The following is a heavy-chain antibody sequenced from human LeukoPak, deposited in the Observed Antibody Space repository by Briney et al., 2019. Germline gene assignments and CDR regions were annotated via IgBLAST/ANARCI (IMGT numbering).Heavy chain of an antibody. Sequence: ASVKVSCKASGYTFTSYYMHWVRQALGQGLEWMGIINPSGGSTSYAQKFQGRVTMTRDTSTSTVYMELSGLRSEDTAVYYCAGGGGYVPFDYWGQGTLVTVSS. J-gene: IGHJ4*02. CDR2: INPSGGST. V-gene: IGHV1-46*01. CDR3: AGGGGYVPFDY. D-gene: IGHD5-12*01. CDR1: GYTFTSYY.